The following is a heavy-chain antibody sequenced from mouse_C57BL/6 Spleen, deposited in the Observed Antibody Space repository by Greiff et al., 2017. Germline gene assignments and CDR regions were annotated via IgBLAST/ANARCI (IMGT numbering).Heavy chain of an antibody. J-gene: IGHJ3*01. V-gene: IGHV1-15*01. Sequence: VQLQQSGAELVRPVASVTLSCKASGYTFTDYEMHWVKQTPVHGLEWIGAIDPETGGTAYNQKFKGKAILTADKSSSTAYMELRSLTSEDSAVYYCTRDDYDGRAWFAYWGQGTLGTVAA. CDR1: GYTFTDYE. CDR3: TRDDYDGRAWFAY. D-gene: IGHD2-4*01. CDR2: IDPETGGT.